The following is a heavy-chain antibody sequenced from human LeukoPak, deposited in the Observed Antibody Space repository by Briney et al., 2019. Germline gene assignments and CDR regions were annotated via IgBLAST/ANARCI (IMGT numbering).Heavy chain of an antibody. D-gene: IGHD6-13*01. V-gene: IGHV4-39*01. J-gene: IGHJ4*02. Sequence: SETLSLTCSVSGGSISRSSYYWGWTRQPPGKGLEWIGSIYYSGSTYYNPSLKSRVTISVNTSRNQFSLKLGSVTAADTAVYYCARHGSIATGAFTYWGQGTLVTVSS. CDR1: GGSISRSSYY. CDR2: IYYSGST. CDR3: ARHGSIATGAFTY.